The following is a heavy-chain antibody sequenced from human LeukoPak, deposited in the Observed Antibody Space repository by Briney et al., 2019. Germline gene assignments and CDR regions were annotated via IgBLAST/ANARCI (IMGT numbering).Heavy chain of an antibody. Sequence: GGSLRLSCAASGFTFSSYGMHWVRQAPGKGLEWVAVISYDGSNKYYADSVKGRFTISRDNSKNTLYLQMNSLRAEDTAVYYCAKDTNDILTGYYNRFDYYYYMDVWGKGTTVTVSS. D-gene: IGHD3-9*01. CDR1: GFTFSSYG. CDR3: AKDTNDILTGYYNRFDYYYYMDV. CDR2: ISYDGSNK. J-gene: IGHJ6*03. V-gene: IGHV3-30*18.